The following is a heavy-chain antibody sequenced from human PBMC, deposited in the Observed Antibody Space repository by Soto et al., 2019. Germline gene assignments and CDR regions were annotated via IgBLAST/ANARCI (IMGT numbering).Heavy chain of an antibody. CDR1: GGTFSNFA. CDR2: IVPIFGTA. Sequence: QVQLVQSGAEVKKPGSSVKVSCKASGGTFSNFAINWVRQAPGQGLEWMGGIVPIFGTANYAQNFQGRVTISADESPSTAYMELSGLRSEDTAVYYCARDNGDYVRAIDYWGQGTLVTVSS. V-gene: IGHV1-69*12. D-gene: IGHD4-17*01. CDR3: ARDNGDYVRAIDY. J-gene: IGHJ4*02.